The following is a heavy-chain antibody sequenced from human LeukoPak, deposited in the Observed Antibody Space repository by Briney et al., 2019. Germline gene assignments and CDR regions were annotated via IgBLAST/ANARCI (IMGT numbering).Heavy chain of an antibody. J-gene: IGHJ4*02. D-gene: IGHD6-6*01. V-gene: IGHV4-38-2*01. CDR3: ASDLGRSPGSSSTDY. CDR2: IYHTGST. Sequence: SETLSLTCVVSGYSIRSGYYWGWIRQPPGKGLEWIGTIYHTGSTFYNPSLKSRVTISVDASKNQFSLKLNSVTVADTAVYYCASDLGRSPGSSSTDYWGQGTLVIVSS. CDR1: GYSIRSGYY.